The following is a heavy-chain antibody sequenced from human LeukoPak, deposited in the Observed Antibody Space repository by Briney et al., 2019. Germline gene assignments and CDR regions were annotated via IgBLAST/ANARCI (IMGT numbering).Heavy chain of an antibody. D-gene: IGHD3-3*01. Sequence: SETLSLTCAVSGYSISSGYYWGWIRQPPGKGLEWIGSIYHSGSTYYNPSLKSRVTISVDTSKNQFSLKLSSVTAADTAVYYCARLVSLDYDFWSGYGQSFDPWGQGTLVTVSS. CDR1: GYSISSGYY. CDR3: ARLVSLDYDFWSGYGQSFDP. J-gene: IGHJ5*02. CDR2: IYHSGST. V-gene: IGHV4-38-2*01.